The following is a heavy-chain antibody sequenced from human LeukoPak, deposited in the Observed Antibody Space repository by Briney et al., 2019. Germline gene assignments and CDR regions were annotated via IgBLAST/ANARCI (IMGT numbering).Heavy chain of an antibody. CDR1: GGSISSYY. Sequence: SETLSLTCTVSGGSISSYYWSWIRQPPGKGLEWIGYIYYSGSTNYNPSLKSRVTISVDTSKNQFSLNLRSVTAAGTAVYYCARRRTAAASGYFDYWGQGILVTVSS. CDR3: ARRRTAAASGYFDY. J-gene: IGHJ4*02. CDR2: IYYSGST. D-gene: IGHD6-13*01. V-gene: IGHV4-59*12.